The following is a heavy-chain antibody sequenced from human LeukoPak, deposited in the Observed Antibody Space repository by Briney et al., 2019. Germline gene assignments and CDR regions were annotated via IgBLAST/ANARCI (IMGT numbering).Heavy chain of an antibody. D-gene: IGHD6-19*01. V-gene: IGHV3-23*01. J-gene: IGHJ4*02. CDR3: AKDSSGWYVFDY. Sequence: GGSLRLSCAASGFTFSTYAMTWVRQAPGKGLEWVSAISGSGGSTYYADSVKGRFTTSRDNSKNTLYLQMNNLRAEDTAIYYCAKDSSGWYVFDYWGQGTLVTVSS. CDR1: GFTFSTYA. CDR2: ISGSGGST.